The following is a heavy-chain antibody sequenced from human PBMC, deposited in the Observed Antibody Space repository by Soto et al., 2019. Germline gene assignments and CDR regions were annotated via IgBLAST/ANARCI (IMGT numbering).Heavy chain of an antibody. CDR3: AAEPACSSTSCQGIDAFDI. D-gene: IGHD2-2*01. Sequence: QMQLVQSGPEVKKPGTSVKVSCKASGFTFTSSAVQWVRQARGQRLEWIGWIVVGSGNTNYAQKFQERVTITRDMSTSTAYMELSSLRSEDTAVYYCAAEPACSSTSCQGIDAFDIWGQGTMVTVSS. CDR2: IVVGSGNT. V-gene: IGHV1-58*01. J-gene: IGHJ3*02. CDR1: GFTFTSSA.